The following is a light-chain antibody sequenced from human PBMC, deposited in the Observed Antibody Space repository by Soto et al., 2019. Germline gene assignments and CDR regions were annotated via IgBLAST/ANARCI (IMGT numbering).Light chain of an antibody. Sequence: ETVMTQSPATLSVAPGERANLSCRASQSVSSNLAWYQQKPGQAPRLLIYRASTRATGIPARFSGSGSGTEFTLSISSLQSEDFAVYYCQQYNNWPSWTFGQGTKVEIK. V-gene: IGKV3-15*01. CDR2: RAS. CDR3: QQYNNWPSWT. CDR1: QSVSSN. J-gene: IGKJ1*01.